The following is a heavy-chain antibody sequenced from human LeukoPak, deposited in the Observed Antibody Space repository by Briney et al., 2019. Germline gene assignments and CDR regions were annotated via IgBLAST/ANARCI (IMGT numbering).Heavy chain of an antibody. V-gene: IGHV4-31*03. D-gene: IGHD3-16*02. CDR3: ARGGGKYRGVIVRNWFDP. Sequence: SETLSLTCTVSGGSISSSSYYWGWIRQHPGKGLEWIGYIYFSGNTYYNPSLKSRVTMSVDTSKNQFSLKLSSVTAADTAVYYCARGGGKYRGVIVRNWFDPWGQGTLVTVSS. J-gene: IGHJ5*02. CDR2: IYFSGNT. CDR1: GGSISSSSYY.